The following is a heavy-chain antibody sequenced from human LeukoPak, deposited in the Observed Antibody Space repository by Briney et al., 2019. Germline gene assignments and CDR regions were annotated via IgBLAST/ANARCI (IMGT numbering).Heavy chain of an antibody. Sequence: SETLSLTCAVYGGSFSVYYWSWIRQPPGKGLEWIGEINHSGSTNYNPSLKSRVTISVDTSKNQFSLKRSSVTAADTAVYYCARAISRSGYFDYWGRGTLVTVSS. V-gene: IGHV4-34*01. CDR3: ARAISRSGYFDY. CDR1: GGSFSVYY. J-gene: IGHJ4*02. CDR2: INHSGST. D-gene: IGHD3-10*01.